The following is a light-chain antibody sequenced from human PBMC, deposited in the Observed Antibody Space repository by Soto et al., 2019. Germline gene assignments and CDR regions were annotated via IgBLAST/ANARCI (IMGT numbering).Light chain of an antibody. CDR2: WAS. CDR3: QQYYGSPWT. J-gene: IGKJ1*01. CDR1: QSVLHDPNKKNY. Sequence: DIVMTQSPDSLAVSLGERATINCKSSQSVLHDPNKKNYFAWYQQKPGQPPKLLIYWASTRESGVPDRFSGSGSGTDVTLTISSLQAEDVAIYYCQQYYGSPWTFGQGTQVEIK. V-gene: IGKV4-1*01.